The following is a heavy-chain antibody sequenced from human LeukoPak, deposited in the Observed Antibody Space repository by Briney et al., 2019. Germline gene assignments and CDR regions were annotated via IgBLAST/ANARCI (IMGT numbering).Heavy chain of an antibody. J-gene: IGHJ4*02. CDR2: ISAYNGNT. CDR1: GYTFTSYG. D-gene: IGHD3-22*01. V-gene: IGHV1-18*01. CDR3: ARGAREYYYDSSGYLSY. Sequence: ASVKVSCKASGYTFTSYGISWVRQAPGQGLEWMGWISAYNGNTNYAQKLQGRVTMTTDTSTSTAYMELRSLRSDDTAVYYCARGAREYYYDSSGYLSYWGQGTLVTVSS.